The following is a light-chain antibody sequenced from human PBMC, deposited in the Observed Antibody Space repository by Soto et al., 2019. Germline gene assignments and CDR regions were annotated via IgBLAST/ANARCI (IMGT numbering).Light chain of an antibody. CDR1: TSDVGNYNY. V-gene: IGLV2-14*01. Sequence: QSALTQPASVSGSPGQSITISCTGTTSDVGNYNYVSWYQQHPGKAPKLMIYEVSYRSTGASNRFSGTRSGNTASLTISGLQGEDEADYYCSSYTATNTYGFGTGTQLTVL. CDR2: EVS. J-gene: IGLJ1*01. CDR3: SSYTATNTYG.